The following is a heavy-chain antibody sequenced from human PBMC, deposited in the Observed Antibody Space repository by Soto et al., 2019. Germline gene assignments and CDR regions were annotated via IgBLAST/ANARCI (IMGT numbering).Heavy chain of an antibody. V-gene: IGHV4-4*07. D-gene: IGHD2-2*01. J-gene: IGHJ5*02. Sequence: AQSRSLTCSVTRDSICGNYWIWVRQASGKGLERLVRIHAGGSTHFNPSLMGRVSMSVDTSINYISLKLCSVTSSDTVVYYRARAVSLSDYRGSTSSFEPRGRGTLVVASS. CDR2: IHAGGST. CDR1: RDSICGNY. CDR3: ARAVSLSDYRGSTSSFEP.